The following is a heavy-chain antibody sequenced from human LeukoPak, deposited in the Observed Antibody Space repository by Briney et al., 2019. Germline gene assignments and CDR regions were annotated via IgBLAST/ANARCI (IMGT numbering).Heavy chain of an antibody. CDR1: GFTFSSYA. J-gene: IGHJ4*02. V-gene: IGHV3-23*01. Sequence: PGGSLRLSCAASGFTFSSYAMSWVRQAPGKGLEWVSAIGGSGGSTFYADFVKGRFTISRDNSKNMLYVQMNSLRAEDTAVYYCAKTRGVVYVIDDFDYWGQGTLVTVSS. D-gene: IGHD2-8*02. CDR2: IGGSGGST. CDR3: AKTRGVVYVIDDFDY.